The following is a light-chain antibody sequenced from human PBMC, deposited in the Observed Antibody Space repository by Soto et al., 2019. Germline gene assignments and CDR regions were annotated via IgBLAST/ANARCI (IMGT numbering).Light chain of an antibody. CDR1: NSNIGSNY. J-gene: IGLJ1*01. V-gene: IGLV2-8*01. CDR2: EVS. Sequence: QSVLTQPPSASGTPGQRVTISCSGSNSNIGSNYVYWYQQFPGTAPKLMISEVSRRPSGVPERFSGSKSGNTASLTVSGLQADDEAHYYCSSYAGSNNFVFGTGTKVTVL. CDR3: SSYAGSNNFV.